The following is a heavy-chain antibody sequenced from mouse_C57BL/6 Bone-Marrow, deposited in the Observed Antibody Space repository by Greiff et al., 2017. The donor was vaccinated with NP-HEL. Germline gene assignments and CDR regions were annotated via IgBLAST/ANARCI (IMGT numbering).Heavy chain of an antibody. J-gene: IGHJ2*01. CDR2: IYPRSGTT. CDR3: AREAYYDYDTSYLDY. D-gene: IGHD2-4*01. Sequence: VQLQQSGAELARPGASVKLSCKASGYTFTSYGISWVKQRTGKGLEWIGEIYPRSGTTYYNEKFKGKATLTADKSSSTAYMELRSLTSEDSAVYFCAREAYYDYDTSYLDYWCQGTTLTVSS. CDR1: GYTFTSYG. V-gene: IGHV1-81*01.